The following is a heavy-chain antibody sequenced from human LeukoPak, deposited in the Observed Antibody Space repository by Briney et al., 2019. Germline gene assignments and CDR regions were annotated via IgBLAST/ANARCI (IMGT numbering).Heavy chain of an antibody. J-gene: IGHJ4*02. CDR3: AKFRADSSGWLFDY. D-gene: IGHD6-19*01. V-gene: IGHV3-23*01. CDR1: GFTFSIYA. Sequence: GGSLRLSCAASGFTFSIYAMSWVRQAPGKGLEWVSSISGTSGNTYYADSVKGRFAISRDNSKDTLYLQMNSLRAEDTAIYYCAKFRADSSGWLFDYWGQGTLVTVSS. CDR2: ISGTSGNT.